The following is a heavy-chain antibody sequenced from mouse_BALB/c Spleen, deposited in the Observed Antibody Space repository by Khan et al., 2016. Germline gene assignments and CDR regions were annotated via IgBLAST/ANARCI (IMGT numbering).Heavy chain of an antibody. J-gene: IGHJ3*01. V-gene: IGHV9-2-1*01. CDR2: INTETGEA. CDR3: GRRDNIGPFAF. Sequence: QIQLVQSGPELKKPGETVKISCKASGYTFTDYSIHWVKQSPGKGFKWMGWINTETGEATYADDFKGRFAFSLETSASTAHFQIDNLKNEDTATYFCGRRDNIGPFAFWGQGTLVTVSA. CDR1: GYTFTDYS.